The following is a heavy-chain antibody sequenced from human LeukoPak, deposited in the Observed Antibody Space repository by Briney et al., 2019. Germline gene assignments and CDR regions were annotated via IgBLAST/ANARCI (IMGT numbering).Heavy chain of an antibody. Sequence: GGSLRLSCAASGFTFSSYNMNWVRQAPGKGLEWVSSISSSSSHIYYADSVKGRFTISRDNAKNSLYLQMNSLRAEDTAVYYCARSISRGYDSSGYYYGPDAFDIWGQGTMVTVSS. CDR2: ISSSSSHI. J-gene: IGHJ3*02. V-gene: IGHV3-21*01. CDR3: ARSISRGYDSSGYYYGPDAFDI. D-gene: IGHD3-22*01. CDR1: GFTFSSYN.